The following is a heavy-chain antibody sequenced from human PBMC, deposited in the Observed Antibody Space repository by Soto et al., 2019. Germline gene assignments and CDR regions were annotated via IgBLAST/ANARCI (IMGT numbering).Heavy chain of an antibody. J-gene: IGHJ1*01. D-gene: IGHD3-22*01. CDR3: ARDGPLDYDSSGFYHFQH. CDR1: GGTFSSYA. V-gene: IGHV1-69*13. CDR2: IIPIFGTA. Sequence: GASVKVSCKASGGTFSSYAISWVRQAPGQGLEWMGGIIPIFGTANYAQKFQGRVTITADESTSTAYMELSSLRSEDTAVYYCARDGPLDYDSSGFYHFQHWGQGTLVTSPQ.